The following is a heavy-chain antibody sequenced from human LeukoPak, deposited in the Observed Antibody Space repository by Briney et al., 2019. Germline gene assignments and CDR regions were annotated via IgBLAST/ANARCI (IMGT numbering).Heavy chain of an antibody. CDR3: ARLEVTIASGIFDY. V-gene: IGHV3-23*01. D-gene: IGHD1-26*01. J-gene: IGHJ4*02. CDR2: ISGSGVST. CDR1: GITSGSNA. Sequence: GGSLRLSCAASGITSGSNAMSWVRQAPGKGLEWVAAISGSGVSTFYADSVKGRFSISRDNSKNTVYLQLSSLRAEDTATYYCARLEVTIASGIFDYWGQGTLVTASS.